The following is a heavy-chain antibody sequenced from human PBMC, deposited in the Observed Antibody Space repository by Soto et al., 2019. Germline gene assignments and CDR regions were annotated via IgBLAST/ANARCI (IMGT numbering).Heavy chain of an antibody. D-gene: IGHD3-22*01. CDR3: ARDREYYDSSGYYTTFDY. CDR2: IYTSGST. Sequence: QVQLQESGPGLVKPSETLSLTCTVSGGSISSYYWSWIRQPAGKGLEWIGRIYTSGSTNYNPSLKSRVTMSVDTSKNQFSLKLSSVTAADTAVYYCARDREYYDSSGYYTTFDYWGQGTLVTVSS. V-gene: IGHV4-4*07. CDR1: GGSISSYY. J-gene: IGHJ4*02.